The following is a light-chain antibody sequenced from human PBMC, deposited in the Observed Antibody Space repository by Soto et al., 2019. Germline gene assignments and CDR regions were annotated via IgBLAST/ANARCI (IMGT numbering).Light chain of an antibody. CDR1: SSDIGGYTY. J-gene: IGLJ1*01. CDR3: SSLADSNSDV. Sequence: QSVLTQPPSASGSPGQSVTISCSGSSSDIGGYTYVSWYQHHPGKAPKLMIYEVSKRPSGVPDRFSGSKSGNTASLTVSGLQAEDEADYYCSSLADSNSDVFGTGTKVTVL. CDR2: EVS. V-gene: IGLV2-8*01.